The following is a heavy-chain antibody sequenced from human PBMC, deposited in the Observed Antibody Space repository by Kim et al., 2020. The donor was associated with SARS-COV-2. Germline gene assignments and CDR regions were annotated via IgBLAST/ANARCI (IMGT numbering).Heavy chain of an antibody. Sequence: GRSLRLSCAASGFTFSDYYMSWIRQAPGKGLEWVSYISSSGSTIYYADSVKGRFTISRDNAKNSLYLQMNSLRAEDTAVYYCARETRTMIVVVFTPYYYYGMDVWGQGTTVTVSS. CDR1: GFTFSDYY. CDR2: ISSSGSTI. V-gene: IGHV3-11*01. CDR3: ARETRTMIVVVFTPYYYYGMDV. J-gene: IGHJ6*02. D-gene: IGHD3-22*01.